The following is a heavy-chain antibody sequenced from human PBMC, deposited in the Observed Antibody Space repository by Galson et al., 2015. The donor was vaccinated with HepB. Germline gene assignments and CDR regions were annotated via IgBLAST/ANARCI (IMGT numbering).Heavy chain of an antibody. J-gene: IGHJ4*02. CDR1: GYTFTGYF. D-gene: IGHD3-3*01. CDR3: ARVTRGYDFWSGLYYCDY. CDR2: INPNGGGT. Sequence: SVKVSCKASGYTFTGYFMHWVRQAPGQGLEWMGWINPNGGGTKFAQSFQGRVTMTSDTSINTAYMELNRLTSDDTAVYYCARVTRGYDFWSGLYYCDYWGQGTLVTVSS. V-gene: IGHV1-2*02.